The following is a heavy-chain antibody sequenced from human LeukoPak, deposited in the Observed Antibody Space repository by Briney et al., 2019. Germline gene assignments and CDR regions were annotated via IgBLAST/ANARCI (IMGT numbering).Heavy chain of an antibody. D-gene: IGHD6-13*01. V-gene: IGHV1-2*06. CDR3: ARGEYSSSWDHYYFDY. J-gene: IGHJ4*02. Sequence: ASVKVSCKASGYTFTGYYMHWVRQAPGQGLEWMGRINPNSGGTNYAQTFQGRVTMTRDTSITTAYLEVSSLRSDDTAVYYCARGEYSSSWDHYYFDYWGQGALVTVSS. CDR1: GYTFTGYY. CDR2: INPNSGGT.